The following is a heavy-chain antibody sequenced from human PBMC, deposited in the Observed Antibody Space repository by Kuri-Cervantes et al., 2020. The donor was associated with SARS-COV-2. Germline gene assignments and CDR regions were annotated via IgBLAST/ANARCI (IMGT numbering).Heavy chain of an antibody. CDR2: ISSSSSYI. CDR3: ARAYCSSTSCFKYFDY. J-gene: IGHJ4*02. D-gene: IGHD2-2*01. V-gene: IGHV3-21*01. Sequence: GGSLRLSCAASGFTVSSNYMSWVRQAPGKGLEWVSSISSSSSYIYYADSVKGRFTISRDDAKNSLYLQMNSLRAEDTAVYYCARAYCSSTSCFKYFDYWGQGTLVTISS. CDR1: GFTVSSNY.